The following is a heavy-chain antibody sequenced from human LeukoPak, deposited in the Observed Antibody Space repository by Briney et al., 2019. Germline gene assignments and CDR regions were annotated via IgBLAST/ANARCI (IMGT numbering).Heavy chain of an antibody. V-gene: IGHV1-24*01. CDR2: FDPEDGET. CDR1: GYTFTSYY. J-gene: IGHJ4*02. Sequence: ASVKVSCKASGYTFTSYYMHWVRQAPGKGLEWMGGFDPEDGETIYAQKFQGRVTMTEDTSTDTAYMELSSLRSEDTAVYYCATFTAMVRPHGDYWGQGTLVTVSS. D-gene: IGHD5-18*01. CDR3: ATFTAMVRPHGDY.